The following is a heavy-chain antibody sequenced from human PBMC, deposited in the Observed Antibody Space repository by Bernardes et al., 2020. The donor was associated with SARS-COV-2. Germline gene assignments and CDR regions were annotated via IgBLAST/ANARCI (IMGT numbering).Heavy chain of an antibody. J-gene: IGHJ6*02. Sequence: SETQSLICSVPGGTIGSRNYNWGWNRQAPGKGLEWIGSVHTGGNSYYNPSLQSRVSESVDTSRHQFSLRLSFVTAADTAVYYCAGSSCGIDGYIGGLRSWDYGMAVWGPGTTVTVSS. V-gene: IGHV4-39*01. CDR2: VHTGGNS. CDR1: GGTIGSRNYN. CDR3: AGSSCGIDGYIGGLRSWDYGMAV. D-gene: IGHD2-21*01.